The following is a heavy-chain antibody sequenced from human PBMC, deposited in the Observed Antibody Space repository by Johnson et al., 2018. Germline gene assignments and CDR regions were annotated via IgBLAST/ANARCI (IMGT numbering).Heavy chain of an antibody. Sequence: VQLVESGGGLVKPGGSLRLSCAASGFIFSNDWMSWVRQAPGKGLEWVGRIKSKTEGGTTDYAAPVTGRLTIAREDSKNTLYLQMNSLKTEDTAVYDCTTAGYSYVYYYYGMDVWGQGTTVTVAS. J-gene: IGHJ6*02. CDR2: IKSKTEGGTT. V-gene: IGHV3-15*01. CDR3: TTAGYSYVYYYYGMDV. D-gene: IGHD5-18*01. CDR1: GFIFSNDW.